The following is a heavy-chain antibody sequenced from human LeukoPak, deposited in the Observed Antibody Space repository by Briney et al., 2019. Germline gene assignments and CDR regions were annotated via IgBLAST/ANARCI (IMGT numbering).Heavy chain of an antibody. D-gene: IGHD1-14*01. CDR1: GFTFSSYA. CDR3: AKLHNLNCDY. V-gene: IGHV3-23*01. J-gene: IGHJ4*02. Sequence: GGSLRLSCAASGFTFSSYAMSWVRQAPGTGLEWVSTISGSGGTTYYADSVKGRFTISRDNSKNTLYLQMNSLRPEDTAVYYCAKLHNLNCDYWGLGTLATVSS. CDR2: ISGSGGTT.